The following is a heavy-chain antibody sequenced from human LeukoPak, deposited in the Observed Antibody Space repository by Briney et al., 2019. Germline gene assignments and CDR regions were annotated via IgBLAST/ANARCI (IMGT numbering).Heavy chain of an antibody. V-gene: IGHV4-30-4*08. CDR3: SGYDYVWGSLSRGYFDY. Sequence: SQTLSLTCTVSGGSISSGDYYWSWILQPPGKGLEWIGYIYYSGSTYYNPSLKSRVTISVDTSKNQFSLKLSSVTAADTAVYYCSGYDYVWGSLSRGYFDYWGQGTLVTVSS. CDR1: GGSISSGDYY. J-gene: IGHJ4*02. CDR2: IYYSGST. D-gene: IGHD3-16*01.